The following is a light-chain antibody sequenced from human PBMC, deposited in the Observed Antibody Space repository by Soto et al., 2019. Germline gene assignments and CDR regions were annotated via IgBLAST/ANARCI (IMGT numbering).Light chain of an antibody. J-gene: IGKJ1*01. Sequence: DIQMTQSPSSLSASVGDRVTITCRASQSISSYLNWYQQKPGKDPKILIYAESSLQSGVQSRFSGSGSGTDFTLTISSLQPEDFATYYCKQSYSNGTFGQGNKLDIK. CDR3: KQSYSNGT. V-gene: IGKV1-39*01. CDR1: QSISSY. CDR2: AES.